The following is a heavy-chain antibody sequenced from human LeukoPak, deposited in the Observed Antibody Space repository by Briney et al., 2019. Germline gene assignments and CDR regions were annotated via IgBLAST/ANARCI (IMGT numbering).Heavy chain of an antibody. J-gene: IGHJ4*02. CDR1: GFTFSSYS. CDR2: ISSSSSYI. CDR3: ARESYYYGSGSYSPTSLDY. Sequence: GGSLRLSCAASGFTFSSYSMNWVRQAPGKGLEWVSSISSSSSYIYYADSVKGRFTISRDNAKNSLYLQTNSLRAEDTAVYYCARESYYYGSGSYSPTSLDYWGQGTLVTVSS. V-gene: IGHV3-21*01. D-gene: IGHD3-10*01.